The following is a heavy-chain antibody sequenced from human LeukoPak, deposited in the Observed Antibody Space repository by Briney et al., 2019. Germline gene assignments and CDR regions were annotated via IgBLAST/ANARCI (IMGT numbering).Heavy chain of an antibody. CDR3: AKVDSSGYYSKNFHY. CDR1: GFTLSSYA. J-gene: IGHJ4*02. Sequence: PGGSLRLSCAASGFTLSSYAMSWVSQAPGKRLEWVSDISGSDVTTYYADSVKGRFTISRDNSRNTLYLQMNSLRAEDTAVYYCAKVDSSGYYSKNFHYWGQGSLVTVSS. V-gene: IGHV3-23*01. CDR2: ISGSDVTT. D-gene: IGHD3-22*01.